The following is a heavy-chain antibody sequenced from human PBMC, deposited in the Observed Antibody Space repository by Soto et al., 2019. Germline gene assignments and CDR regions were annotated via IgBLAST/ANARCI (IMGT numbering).Heavy chain of an antibody. CDR3: AGEKIVVVISGALVDY. CDR1: GFTFSSYA. D-gene: IGHD3-22*01. V-gene: IGHV3-30-3*01. Sequence: SMRPSCEGSGFTFSSYAMQRFRQAPDKGLEWMAVISSDGSIKYYADSVKGRFTISRDNSKSTLYLQMNSLRTEDTAVYYCAGEKIVVVISGALVDYWGQGT. CDR2: ISSDGSIK. J-gene: IGHJ4*02.